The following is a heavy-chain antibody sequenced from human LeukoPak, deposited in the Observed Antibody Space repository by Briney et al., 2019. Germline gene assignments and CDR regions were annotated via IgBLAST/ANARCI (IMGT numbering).Heavy chain of an antibody. Sequence: PSETLSLTCTVTGASITSNGYFWSWIRQPPGKGLEWIGNIYYNGDTYYKPSLKSRVTISVDTSKRQFSLRLNSVTAADTSVYYCARRHIIVAGPDYFDYWGLGTLVTVSS. CDR1: GASITSNGYF. J-gene: IGHJ4*02. CDR3: ARRHIIVAGPDYFDY. CDR2: IYYNGDT. D-gene: IGHD5-12*01. V-gene: IGHV4-39*01.